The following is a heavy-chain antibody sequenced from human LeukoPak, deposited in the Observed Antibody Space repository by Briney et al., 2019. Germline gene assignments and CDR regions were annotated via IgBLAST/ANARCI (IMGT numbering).Heavy chain of an antibody. J-gene: IGHJ3*02. Sequence: GGSLRLSCAASGFTFSTYDMHWVRQTTGKGLEWVSAIGAGGDTYYQDSVKGRFTIFRDNANLYLQMNTLRPGDTAVYYCVRERTYASPEAGRWIDSFEIWGQGTMVTVSS. CDR1: GFTFSTYD. CDR3: VRERTYASPEAGRWIDSFEI. V-gene: IGHV3-13*01. D-gene: IGHD6-13*01. CDR2: IGAGGDT.